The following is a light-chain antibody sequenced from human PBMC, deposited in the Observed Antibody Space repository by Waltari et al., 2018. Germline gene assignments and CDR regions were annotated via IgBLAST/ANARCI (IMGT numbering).Light chain of an antibody. CDR2: EVS. CDR3: CSYTSSSTWV. J-gene: IGLJ3*02. Sequence: QSALTQPASVSGSPGQSITISCTGTSSDVGGYNFVSWYQQHPGKAPKLLISEVSNRPSGVSDRFSGSKSGTTASLTISGLQAEDEADYHCCSYTSSSTWVFGGGTELTVL. V-gene: IGLV2-14*01. CDR1: SSDVGGYNF.